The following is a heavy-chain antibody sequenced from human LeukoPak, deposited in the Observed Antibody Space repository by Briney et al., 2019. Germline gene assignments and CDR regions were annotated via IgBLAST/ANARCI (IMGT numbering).Heavy chain of an antibody. CDR1: GGTFSSYA. V-gene: IGHV1-69*04. CDR3: ASQENYYDSSGYYYGRLPYYFDY. D-gene: IGHD3-22*01. J-gene: IGHJ4*02. Sequence: GASVKVSCKASGGTFSSYAISWVRQAPGQGLEWMGRIIPILGIANYAQKFQGRVTITADKSTSTAYMELSSLRSEDTAVYYCASQENYYDSSGYYYGRLPYYFDYWGQGTLVTVSS. CDR2: IIPILGIA.